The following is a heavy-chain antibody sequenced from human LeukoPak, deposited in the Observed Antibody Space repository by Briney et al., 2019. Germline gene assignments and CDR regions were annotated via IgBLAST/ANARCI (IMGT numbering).Heavy chain of an antibody. J-gene: IGHJ4*02. CDR3: ARDEGCSSTSCFDY. D-gene: IGHD2-2*01. CDR2: ISSSSSYI. CDR1: GFTFSSYS. Sequence: PGGSLRHSCAASGFTFSSYSMNWVRQAPGKGLEWVSSISSSSSYIYYADSVKGRFTISRDNAKNSLYLQMNSLRAEDTAVYYCARDEGCSSTSCFDYWGQGTLVSVSS. V-gene: IGHV3-21*01.